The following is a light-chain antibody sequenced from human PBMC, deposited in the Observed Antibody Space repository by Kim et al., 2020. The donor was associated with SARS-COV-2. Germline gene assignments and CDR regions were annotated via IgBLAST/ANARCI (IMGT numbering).Light chain of an antibody. J-gene: IGKJ3*01. CDR1: QSVSSH. CDR2: DAS. CDR3: QQRSNWSFT. V-gene: IGKV3-11*01. Sequence: LAPGESATLSCRASQSVSSHLAWYQQKPGQAPRLLIYDASNRATGIPARFSGSGSGTDFTLTISSLEPEDFAVYYCQQRSNWSFTFGPGTKVDIK.